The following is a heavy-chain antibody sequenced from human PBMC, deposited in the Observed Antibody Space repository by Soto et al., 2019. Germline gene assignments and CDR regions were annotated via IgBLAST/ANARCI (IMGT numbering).Heavy chain of an antibody. J-gene: IGHJ4*02. CDR3: TRSEAHYGGNSDY. CDR1: GFTFGDYA. Sequence: PGGSLRLSCAASGFTFGDYAMSWFRQAPGKGLEWVGFIRSKTYGGTTEYAASVKDRFTISRDDSKSIAYLQMNSLKSEDTALYYCTRSEAHYGGNSDYWGQGTLVTVSS. CDR2: IRSKTYGGTT. D-gene: IGHD4-17*01. V-gene: IGHV3-49*03.